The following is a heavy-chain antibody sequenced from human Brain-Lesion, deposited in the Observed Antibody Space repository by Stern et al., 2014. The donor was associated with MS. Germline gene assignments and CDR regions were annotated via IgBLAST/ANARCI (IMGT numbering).Heavy chain of an antibody. Sequence: QVTLRESGPALVKPTQSLTLTCTLSGVSLSTTGMRVSWIRQPPGKALEWLARIDWDDDKFYSTSLKTRLTISKDTSKNQVVLTMTNVDPVDTATYYCARQRLYYYGSGTEGGMDVWGQGTTVTVSS. CDR2: IDWDDDK. CDR3: ARQRLYYYGSGTEGGMDV. V-gene: IGHV2-70*04. J-gene: IGHJ6*02. D-gene: IGHD3-10*01. CDR1: GVSLSTTGMR.